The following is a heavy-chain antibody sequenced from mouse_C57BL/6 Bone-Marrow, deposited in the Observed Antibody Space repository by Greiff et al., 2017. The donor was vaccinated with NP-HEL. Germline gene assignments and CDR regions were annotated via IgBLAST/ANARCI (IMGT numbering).Heavy chain of an antibody. CDR2: IWWDADK. D-gene: IGHD1-1*01. CDR3: ARIGIYYYGSRERKNWDFDV. J-gene: IGHJ1*03. CDR1: GFSLSTFGMG. Sequence: QVTLKECGPGILQPSQTLSLTCSFSGFSLSTFGMGVGWIRQPSGKGLEWLAHIWWDADKYYNPALKCRLPISKDTSKNQVFLKIDNVDTADTATYYCARIGIYYYGSRERKNWDFDVWGTGTTVTVSS. V-gene: IGHV8-8*01.